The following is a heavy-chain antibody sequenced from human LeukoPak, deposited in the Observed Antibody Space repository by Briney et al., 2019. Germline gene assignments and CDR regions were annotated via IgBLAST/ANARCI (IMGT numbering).Heavy chain of an antibody. Sequence: GGSLRLSCAASGFTFSSYAMSWVRQAPGKGLEWVSGISGSGGSTYYADSVKGRFTISRDNSKNTLYLQMISLRAEDTAVYYCAKDRYSNYGNWFDPWGQGTLVTVFS. D-gene: IGHD4-11*01. CDR1: GFTFSSYA. CDR3: AKDRYSNYGNWFDP. V-gene: IGHV3-23*01. CDR2: ISGSGGST. J-gene: IGHJ5*02.